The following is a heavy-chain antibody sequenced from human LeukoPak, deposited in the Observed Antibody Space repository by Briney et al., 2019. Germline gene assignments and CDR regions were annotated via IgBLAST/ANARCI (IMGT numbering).Heavy chain of an antibody. CDR2: VCCSGET. D-gene: IGHD2-15*01. CDR3: ARHPFATPFDY. CDR1: GDSFSGVY. Sequence: SETLCLTCAVSGDSFSGVYWSWIRQAPGKGLEWVGYVCCSGETNYNPSLKSRVTIFLGMSKKQVSRMLRYGMAADTPVYYCARHPFATPFDYWGRGTLLTVSS. V-gene: IGHV4-59*08. J-gene: IGHJ4*02.